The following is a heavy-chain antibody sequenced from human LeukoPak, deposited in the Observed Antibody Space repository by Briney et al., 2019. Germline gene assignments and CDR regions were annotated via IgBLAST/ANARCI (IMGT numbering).Heavy chain of an antibody. CDR1: GFTFSSYA. D-gene: IGHD3-22*01. V-gene: IGHV3-23*01. J-gene: IGHJ4*02. CDR3: AKDHSLYYDSSGYYYDY. CDR2: ISGSGGST. Sequence: GGSLRLSSAASGFTFSSYAMSWVRQAPGKGLEWVSAISGSGGSTYYADSVKGRFTISRDNSKNTLYLQMNSLRAEDTAVYYCAKDHSLYYDSSGYYYDYWGQGTLVTVSS.